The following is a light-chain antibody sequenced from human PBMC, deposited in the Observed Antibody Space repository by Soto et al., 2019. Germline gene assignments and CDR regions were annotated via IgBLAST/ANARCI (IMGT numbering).Light chain of an antibody. V-gene: IGKV3-20*01. CDR2: GLS. Sequence: ELLLTQSPGTLSLSPGESATLSCKASQTPRGNYFAWYRQAPGQAPRLLVYGLSLRAAVIPDRFSASWSRIEFKLTINKVEPEDFAVYYCHQFGSSPFTFVPGTRVDI. CDR1: QTPRGNY. J-gene: IGKJ3*01. CDR3: HQFGSSPFT.